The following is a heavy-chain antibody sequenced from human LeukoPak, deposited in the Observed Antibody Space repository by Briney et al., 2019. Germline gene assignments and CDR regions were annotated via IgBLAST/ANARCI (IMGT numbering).Heavy chain of an antibody. CDR2: ISNDGGGT. CDR3: AKGSSGYFVDL. Sequence: GGSLRLSCAASGFIFNNYGLIWVRQAPGKGLEWVSAISNDGGGTNYADSVKGRFTISRDNSKNTLFLQMNSLRAEDTALYYCAKGSSGYFVDLWGQGTLVTVSS. J-gene: IGHJ5*02. D-gene: IGHD3-22*01. CDR1: GFIFNNYG. V-gene: IGHV3-23*01.